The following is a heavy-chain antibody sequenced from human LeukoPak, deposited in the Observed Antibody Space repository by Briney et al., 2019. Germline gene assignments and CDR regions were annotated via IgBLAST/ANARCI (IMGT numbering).Heavy chain of an antibody. J-gene: IGHJ4*02. D-gene: IGHD4-17*01. Sequence: GGSLRLSCAASEFTFSSYWMSWVRQAPGKGLERVANIKQDGGQIYYLESVKGRFTVSRDNAKNSLYLQMNSLRAEDTAVYYCARLGARQMLEYWGQGTLVTVSS. CDR3: ARLGARQMLEY. CDR1: EFTFSSYW. V-gene: IGHV3-7*01. CDR2: IKQDGGQI.